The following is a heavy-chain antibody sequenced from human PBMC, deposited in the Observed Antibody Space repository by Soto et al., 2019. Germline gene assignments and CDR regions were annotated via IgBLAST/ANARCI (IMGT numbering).Heavy chain of an antibody. CDR3: ARPDGRSYYYGMDV. CDR2: TSYDGSNK. Sequence: GGSLRLSCAASGFTFSSYAMHWVRQAPGKGLEWVAVTSYDGSNKYYADSVKGRFTISRDNSKNTLYLQMNSLRAEDTAVYYCARPDGRSYYYGMDVWGQGTTVTVSS. CDR1: GFTFSSYA. J-gene: IGHJ6*02. V-gene: IGHV3-30-3*01.